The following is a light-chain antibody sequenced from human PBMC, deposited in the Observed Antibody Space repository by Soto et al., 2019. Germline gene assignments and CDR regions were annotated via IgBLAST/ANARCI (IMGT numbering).Light chain of an antibody. Sequence: EIAMTQSPATLSLSPGERATLSCRANRTVFNFLIWYQHKPGQAPRLRIYDASSRATDIPARFSGTGSGTDFRLTISSLEPEDFALYFCQQRAIWPYTFGPGTKLEIK. CDR2: DAS. V-gene: IGKV3-11*01. J-gene: IGKJ2*01. CDR1: RTVFNF. CDR3: QQRAIWPYT.